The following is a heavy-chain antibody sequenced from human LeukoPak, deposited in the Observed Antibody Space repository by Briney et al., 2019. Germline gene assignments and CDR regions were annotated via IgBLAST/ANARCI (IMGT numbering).Heavy chain of an antibody. J-gene: IGHJ4*02. Sequence: PVGSLRLSCAASGFTLSSYSMNWVRQAPGKGLEWVASISSGSSTIYYTDSLKGRFTISRDNAKNSLYLHMNSLRDEDTAVYYCARGKVGYSNGWSAADYWGQGTLVTVSS. V-gene: IGHV3-48*02. CDR2: ISSGSSTI. D-gene: IGHD6-19*01. CDR1: GFTLSSYS. CDR3: ARGKVGYSNGWSAADY.